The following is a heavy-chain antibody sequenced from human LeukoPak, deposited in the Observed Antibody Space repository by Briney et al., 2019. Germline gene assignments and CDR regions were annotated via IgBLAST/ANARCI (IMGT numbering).Heavy chain of an antibody. CDR3: ARDLGYCSGGSCHPRGMDV. V-gene: IGHV3-15*01. Sequence: GGSLTLSCAASGFTFSNAWMSWVRQAPGKGLEWVGRIKSKTDDGTPDYAAPVKGRFTISRDNPKNTLYLQMTSLKAEDTAAYYWARDLGYCSGGSCHPRGMDVWGQGTTVTVSS. D-gene: IGHD2-15*01. CDR2: IKSKTDDGTP. CDR1: GFTFSNAW. J-gene: IGHJ6*02.